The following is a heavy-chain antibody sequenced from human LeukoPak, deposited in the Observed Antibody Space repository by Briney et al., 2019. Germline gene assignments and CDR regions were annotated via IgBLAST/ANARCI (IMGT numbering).Heavy chain of an antibody. CDR3: ARGYDFWSGYYRIYFDY. V-gene: IGHV3-21*01. D-gene: IGHD3-3*01. Sequence: GGSLRLSCAASGFTFSSYAMSWVRQAPGKGLEWVSSISSSSSYIYYADSVKGRFTISRDNAKNSLYLQMNSLRAEDTAVYYCARGYDFWSGYYRIYFDYWGQGTLVTVSS. CDR1: GFTFSSYA. CDR2: ISSSSSYI. J-gene: IGHJ4*02.